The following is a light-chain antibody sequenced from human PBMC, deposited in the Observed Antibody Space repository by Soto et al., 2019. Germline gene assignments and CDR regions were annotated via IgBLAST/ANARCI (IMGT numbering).Light chain of an antibody. CDR3: HQRSNLPAWT. J-gene: IGKJ1*01. CDR1: QSVGTY. Sequence: EIVLTQSPATLSLSPGERATLSCRASQSVGTYLAWYQQKPGQAPRLLIYDASNRATGIPGRFSGGGSGTDFTLTLSSLEPEDLAVYYCHQRSNLPAWTFGQGTKGEI. CDR2: DAS. V-gene: IGKV3-11*01.